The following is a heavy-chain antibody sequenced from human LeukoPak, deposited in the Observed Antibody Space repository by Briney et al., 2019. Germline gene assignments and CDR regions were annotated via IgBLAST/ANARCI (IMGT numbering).Heavy chain of an antibody. CDR2: ISHTGST. Sequence: SETLSLTCIVSGGSHSSSYWNWIRQSPGKGLEWIGYISHTGSTNYNPSLKSRVTLSVDMSKNSFSLKLTSVTAADTAVYYCARDSVYATNWYDPWGQGILVTVSS. D-gene: IGHD2-8*01. V-gene: IGHV4-59*12. J-gene: IGHJ5*02. CDR3: ARDSVYATNWYDP. CDR1: GGSHSSSY.